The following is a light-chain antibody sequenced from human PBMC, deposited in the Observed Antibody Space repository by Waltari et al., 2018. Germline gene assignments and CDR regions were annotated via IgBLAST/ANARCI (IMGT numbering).Light chain of an antibody. CDR1: QYIGDY. J-gene: IGKJ4*01. Sequence: VLTQSPATLSLSPGDRATLSCRASQYIGDYLTWYQQKPGQAPRLLKSEASNRAPGVPDRFSGRGVGEDFHLTVSRLEPEDFAVYYCQNRRNWPLLTFGGGTKVEIK. V-gene: IGKV3-11*01. CDR2: EAS. CDR3: QNRRNWPLLT.